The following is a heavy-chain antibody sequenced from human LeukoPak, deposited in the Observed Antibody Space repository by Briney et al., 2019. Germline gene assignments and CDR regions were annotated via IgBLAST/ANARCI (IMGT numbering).Heavy chain of an antibody. CDR2: IKSAGSSI. D-gene: IGHD4-23*01. CDR1: EFTLSTYA. CDR3: ARDLDYGGYSNFDY. V-gene: IGHV3-74*01. Sequence: GGSLRLSCAASEFTLSTYAMNWVRQAPGKGLVWVSRIKSAGSSIRYADSVKGRFTISRDNAKNTLYLQMNSLRAEDTAIYYCARDLDYGGYSNFDYWGQGTLVTVSS. J-gene: IGHJ4*02.